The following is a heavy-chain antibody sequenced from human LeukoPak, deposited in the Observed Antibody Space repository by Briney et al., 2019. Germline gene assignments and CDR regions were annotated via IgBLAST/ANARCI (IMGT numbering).Heavy chain of an antibody. J-gene: IGHJ4*02. Sequence: GGSLRLSCAASGFTFSRHDMHWVRQATGKGLEWVSTISGAGDTYYAGSGKGRFTISRENVQNSLFLQMNSLRVEDTAVYYCARVVGYSYGNWGQGTLVIVSS. D-gene: IGHD5-18*01. CDR2: ISGAGDT. V-gene: IGHV3-13*01. CDR3: ARVVGYSYGN. CDR1: GFTFSRHD.